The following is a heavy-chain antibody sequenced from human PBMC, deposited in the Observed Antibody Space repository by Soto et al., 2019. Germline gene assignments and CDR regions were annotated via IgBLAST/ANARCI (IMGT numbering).Heavy chain of an antibody. J-gene: IGHJ4*02. D-gene: IGHD3-3*01. Sequence: QTGGSLRLSCTASGFTFGDYAMNWVRQAPGKGLEWVGFIRSKGYGGTTQYAASVKGRFTISRDDSKTTAYLQMNSLKTEDTAVYYCTRAPSHNDLWSGSKYYFDYWGQGTLVTVSS. CDR3: TRAPSHNDLWSGSKYYFDY. CDR2: IRSKGYGGTT. CDR1: GFTFGDYA. V-gene: IGHV3-49*04.